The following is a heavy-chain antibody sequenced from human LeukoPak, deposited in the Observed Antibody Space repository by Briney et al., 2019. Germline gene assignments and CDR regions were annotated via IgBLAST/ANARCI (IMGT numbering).Heavy chain of an antibody. CDR3: SRDMSPAMDV. J-gene: IGHJ6*04. V-gene: IGHV3-30*04. CDR2: ISYDGSNK. CDR1: GFTFSTYA. D-gene: IGHD3-10*02. Sequence: GRSLRLSCAASGFTFSTYAMHWVRQAPGKGLVWVAVISYDGSNKYYADSVKGRFTISRDISKNTLYLQMNSLRAEDTAMYYCSRDMSPAMDVWGKGTTVTVSS.